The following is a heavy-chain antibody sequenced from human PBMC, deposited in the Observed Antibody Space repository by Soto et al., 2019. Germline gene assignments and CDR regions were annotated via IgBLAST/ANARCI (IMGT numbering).Heavy chain of an antibody. CDR1: GFTFSSYS. V-gene: IGHV3-48*02. J-gene: IGHJ3*01. CDR3: AGEPLSSGYSNDAFDF. Sequence: EVQLVESGGGLVQPGGSLRLSCAASGFTFSSYSMNWVRQAPGKGLEWVSYISSSSSPIYYEDSVTGRFTISTDTAKNSLDLQMNGVRDEDTAVYYCAGEPLSSGYSNDAFDFWGQGTMVTVSS. D-gene: IGHD3-22*01. CDR2: ISSSSSPI.